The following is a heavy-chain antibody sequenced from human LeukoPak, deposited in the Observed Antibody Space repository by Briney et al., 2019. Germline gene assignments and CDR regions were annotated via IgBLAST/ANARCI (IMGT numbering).Heavy chain of an antibody. CDR1: GFTFSSNW. Sequence: PEGSLTLSCAASGFTFSSNWMHWVRQAPGKGLVWVSRINSDGSSTNYGDSVKRRFTISRGNAKNTLYLQMNSLRAEDTAMYYCARAVYYSHYLGYWGQGTLVSVSS. CDR2: INSDGSST. V-gene: IGHV3-74*01. CDR3: ARAVYYSHYLGY. J-gene: IGHJ4*01. D-gene: IGHD3-10*01.